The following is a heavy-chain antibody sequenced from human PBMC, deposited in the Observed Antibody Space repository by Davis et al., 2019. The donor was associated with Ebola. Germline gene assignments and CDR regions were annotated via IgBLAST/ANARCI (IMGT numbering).Heavy chain of an antibody. J-gene: IGHJ4*02. V-gene: IGHV4-31*03. Sequence: MPSETLSLTCTVSGGSISSGGYYWSWIRQHPGKGLEWIGYIYYTGSTYYSPSLESRVTISVDTSKKQFSLKLSSVTAADTAVYYCARAQFPTTSDHWGQGTLVTVSS. CDR1: GGSISSGGYY. D-gene: IGHD1-1*01. CDR2: IYYTGST. CDR3: ARAQFPTTSDH.